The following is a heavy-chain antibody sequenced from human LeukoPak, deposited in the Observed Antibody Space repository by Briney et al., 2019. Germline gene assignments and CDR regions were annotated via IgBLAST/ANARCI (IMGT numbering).Heavy chain of an antibody. CDR3: AEDASWAVDYLDY. CDR1: GFTFSSYA. Sequence: PGGSLRLSCAASGFTFSSYAMSWVRQAPGKGLEWVSAISGSGGSTYYADSVKGRFTISRDNSKNTLYLQMNSLRAEDAAVYYCAEDASWAVDYLDYWGQGTLVTVSS. D-gene: IGHD3-16*01. J-gene: IGHJ4*02. CDR2: ISGSGGST. V-gene: IGHV3-23*01.